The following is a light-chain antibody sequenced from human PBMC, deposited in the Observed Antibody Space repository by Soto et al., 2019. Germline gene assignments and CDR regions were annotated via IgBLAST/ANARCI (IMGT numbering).Light chain of an antibody. CDR2: GNS. CDR1: RSNIGAGYD. J-gene: IGLJ2*01. CDR3: QSYDISLSGLV. Sequence: QCVLTQPPSVSGAPGQRVTISCAGRRSNIGAGYDVHWYQQLPGTAPKLLVDGNSNRRSVVLDRFAGSKSGTSASLAITGLQGEDEAYYYHQSYDISLSGLVFGEGTKRTVL. V-gene: IGLV1-40*01.